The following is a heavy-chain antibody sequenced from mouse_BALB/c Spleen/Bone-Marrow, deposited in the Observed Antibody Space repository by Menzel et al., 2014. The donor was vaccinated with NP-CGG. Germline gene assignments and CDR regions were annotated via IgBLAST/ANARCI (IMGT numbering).Heavy chain of an antibody. Sequence: VQLKESGGGLVKPGGSLKLSCAASGFTFGSYTMSWVRQTPEKRLEWVATISSGGGNTYYPDSVKGRFTISRDNAKNNLYLQMSSLRSEDTALYYCARYGSGTFAYWGQGTLVTVSA. CDR1: GFTFGSYT. D-gene: IGHD3-1*01. CDR3: ARYGSGTFAY. V-gene: IGHV5-9*03. CDR2: ISSGGGNT. J-gene: IGHJ3*01.